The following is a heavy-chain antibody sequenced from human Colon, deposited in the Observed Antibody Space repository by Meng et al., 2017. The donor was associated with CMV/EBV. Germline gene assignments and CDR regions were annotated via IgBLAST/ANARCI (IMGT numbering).Heavy chain of an antibody. CDR1: GFTFSRYE. Sequence: SLKISCEASGFTFSRYEMSWVRQAPGKGLEWLSYISSSGSSLYYADSVRGRFTISRDSAKNSLYLQMNSLRAEDTAVYFCARYNYDSSGYYFDSWGQGTLVTVSS. CDR3: ARYNYDSSGYYFDS. V-gene: IGHV3-48*03. J-gene: IGHJ4*02. CDR2: ISSSGSSL. D-gene: IGHD3-22*01.